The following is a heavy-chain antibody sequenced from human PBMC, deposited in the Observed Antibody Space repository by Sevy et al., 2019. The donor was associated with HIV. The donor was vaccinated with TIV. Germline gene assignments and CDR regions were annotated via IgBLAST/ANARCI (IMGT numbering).Heavy chain of an antibody. V-gene: IGHV3-21*01. CDR2: ISSSSSNI. J-gene: IGHJ6*02. Sequence: GGSLRLSCVGSGITFSYYSMNWVRQAPGKGLEWVSSISSSSSNIYYADSLKGRFTIPRDNAKKSLYLQMNSLRAEDTAVYYCARDRDGSGSSGGYGMDVWGQGTTVTVSS. D-gene: IGHD3-10*01. CDR1: GITFSYYS. CDR3: ARDRDGSGSSGGYGMDV.